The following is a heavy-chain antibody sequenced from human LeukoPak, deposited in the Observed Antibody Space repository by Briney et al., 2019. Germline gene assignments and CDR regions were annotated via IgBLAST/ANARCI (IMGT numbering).Heavy chain of an antibody. J-gene: IGHJ6*03. CDR2: INPNSGGT. Sequence: VASVKVSCKASGYTFTGYYMHWMRQAPGQGLEWMGWINPNSGGTNYAQKFQGRVTMTRDTSISTAYMELSRLRSDDTAVYYCARDRIAAAGRRHPPFMDVWGKGTTVTVSS. V-gene: IGHV1-2*02. CDR3: ARDRIAAAGRRHPPFMDV. D-gene: IGHD6-13*01. CDR1: GYTFTGYY.